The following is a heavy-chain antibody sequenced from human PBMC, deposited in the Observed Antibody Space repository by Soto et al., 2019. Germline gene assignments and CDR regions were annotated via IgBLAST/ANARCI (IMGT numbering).Heavy chain of an antibody. CDR2: IYYSGST. Sequence: PSETQSLTCTVSGGSISSYYWSWIRQPPGKGLEWIGYIYYSGSTNYNPSLKSRVTISVDTSKNQFSLKLSSVTAADTAVYYCARQPGIAAAGTGNWFDPWGQGTLVTVSS. CDR1: GGSISSYY. CDR3: ARQPGIAAAGTGNWFDP. J-gene: IGHJ5*02. D-gene: IGHD6-13*01. V-gene: IGHV4-59*01.